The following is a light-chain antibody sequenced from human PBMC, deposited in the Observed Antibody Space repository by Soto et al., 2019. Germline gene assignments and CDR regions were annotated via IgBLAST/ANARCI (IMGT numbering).Light chain of an antibody. CDR1: NIGTKS. J-gene: IGLJ2*01. V-gene: IGLV3-21*02. CDR2: DDN. CDR3: EVWDSTSDLVV. Sequence: SYELTQSPSVSVAPGQTARITCEEDNIGTKSVHWYQQKPGQAPVLVVYDDNDRPSGIPERFSGSNSGTTATLAISRVEAGDEADYYCEVWDSTSDLVVFCGGTKLTVL.